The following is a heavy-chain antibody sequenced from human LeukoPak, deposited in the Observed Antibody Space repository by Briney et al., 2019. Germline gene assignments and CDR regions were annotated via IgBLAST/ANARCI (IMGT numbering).Heavy chain of an antibody. Sequence: SETLSLTCTASGGSISSYYRSWIRQPPGKGLEWIGYIYYSGSTNYNPSLESRVTISVDTSKNQFSLKLSSVPASDTAVYYCASGGDYDYWGQGTLVTVSS. CDR3: ASGGDYDY. D-gene: IGHD4-17*01. J-gene: IGHJ4*02. V-gene: IGHV4-59*01. CDR2: IYYSGST. CDR1: GGSISSYY.